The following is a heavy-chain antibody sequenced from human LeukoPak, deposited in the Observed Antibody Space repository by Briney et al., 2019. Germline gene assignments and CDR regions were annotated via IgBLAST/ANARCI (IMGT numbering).Heavy chain of an antibody. V-gene: IGHV1-69*13. CDR2: IIPIFGTA. CDR3: ARSEGGYYDSSGYSMAEY. Sequence: RASVKVSCKASGGTFSSYAISWVRQAPGQGLEWMGGIIPIFGTANYAQKFQGRVTITADESTSTAYMELNSLRSEDTAVYYCARSEGGYYDSSGYSMAEYWGQGTLVTVSS. CDR1: GGTFSSYA. J-gene: IGHJ4*02. D-gene: IGHD3-22*01.